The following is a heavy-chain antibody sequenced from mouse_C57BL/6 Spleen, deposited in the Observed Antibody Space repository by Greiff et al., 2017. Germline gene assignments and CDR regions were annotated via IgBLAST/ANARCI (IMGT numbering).Heavy chain of an antibody. V-gene: IGHV7-3*01. Sequence: EVKLVESGGGLVQPGGSLSLSCAASGFTFTDYYMSWVRQPPGKALEWLGFIRNTANGYSTEYSASVRGRFTISRDNSQTILYLQMNALRAKDSPTYYCAMITTVRAYSMDYWGQGTSVTVSS. CDR1: GFTFTDYY. CDR3: AMITTVRAYSMDY. CDR2: IRNTANGYST. D-gene: IGHD1-1*01. J-gene: IGHJ4*01.